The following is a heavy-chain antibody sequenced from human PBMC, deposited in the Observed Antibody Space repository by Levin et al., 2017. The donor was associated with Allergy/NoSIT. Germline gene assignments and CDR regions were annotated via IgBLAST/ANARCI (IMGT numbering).Heavy chain of an antibody. CDR2: IKQGGSEK. CDR3: AREEGWGYYYGMDV. V-gene: IGHV3-7*01. D-gene: IGHD3-22*01. Sequence: GGSLRLSCEASGFTFTSFYMSWVRQAPGKGLEWVANIKQGGSEKYYVDSVKGRFTISRDNAKNSLYLQLNSLRAEDTAVYYCAREEGWGYYYGMDVWGQGTTVTVSS. J-gene: IGHJ6*02. CDR1: GFTFTSFY.